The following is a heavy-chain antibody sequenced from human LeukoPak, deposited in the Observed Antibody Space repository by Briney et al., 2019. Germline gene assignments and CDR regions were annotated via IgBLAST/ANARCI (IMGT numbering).Heavy chain of an antibody. J-gene: IGHJ4*02. V-gene: IGHV1-69*13. Sequence: SVKVSCKASGGTFSSYAISWVRQAPGQGLEWMGGVIPIFGTANYAQKFQGRVTITADESTSTAYMELSSLRSEDTAVYYCARGSLYSSSLYYFDYWGQGTLVTVSS. CDR2: VIPIFGTA. D-gene: IGHD6-13*01. CDR1: GGTFSSYA. CDR3: ARGSLYSSSLYYFDY.